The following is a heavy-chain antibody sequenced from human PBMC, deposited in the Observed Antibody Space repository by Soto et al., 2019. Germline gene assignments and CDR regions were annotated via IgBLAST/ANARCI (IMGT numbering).Heavy chain of an antibody. D-gene: IGHD6-13*01. CDR3: ARKGAAASYSHYYMDV. Sequence: SETLSLTCTVSGGSISPYYWSWIRQPPGKGLEWIGYRNTNYNPSLESRVTISVDTSRNQFSLKLTSVTAADTAVYYCARKGAAASYSHYYMDVWGRGTTVTVSS. J-gene: IGHJ6*03. V-gene: IGHV4-59*01. CDR2: RNT. CDR1: GGSISPYY.